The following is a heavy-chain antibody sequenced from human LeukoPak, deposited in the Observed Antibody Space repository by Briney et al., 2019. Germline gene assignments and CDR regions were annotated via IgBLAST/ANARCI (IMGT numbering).Heavy chain of an antibody. J-gene: IGHJ4*02. V-gene: IGHV1-46*01. CDR3: ARGGYGSGSYRTRGPYFDC. D-gene: IGHD3-10*01. CDR2: INPSGGST. Sequence: GASVKVSCKASGYTFTSYYMHWVRQAPGQGLEWMGIINPSGGSTSYAQKFQGRVTMTRDTSTSTVYMELSSLRSEDTAVYYCARGGYGSGSYRTRGPYFDCWGQGTLVTVSS. CDR1: GYTFTSYY.